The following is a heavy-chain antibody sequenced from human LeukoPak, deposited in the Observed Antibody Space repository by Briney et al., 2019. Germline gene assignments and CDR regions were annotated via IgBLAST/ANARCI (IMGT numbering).Heavy chain of an antibody. Sequence: GGSLRLSCAASGFTFSNDWMSWARQAPGKGLEWVASINEDGSEKYYVDSVKGRFTISRDNAKNSLDLQMNSLRAEDTAVYYCARGGGSFGCWGQGSLVAVSS. CDR2: INEDGSEK. V-gene: IGHV3-7*01. CDR1: GFTFSNDW. J-gene: IGHJ4*02. D-gene: IGHD2-15*01. CDR3: ARGGGSFGC.